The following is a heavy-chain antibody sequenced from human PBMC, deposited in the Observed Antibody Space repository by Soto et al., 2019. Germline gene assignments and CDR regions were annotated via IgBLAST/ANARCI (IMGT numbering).Heavy chain of an antibody. D-gene: IGHD2-2*01. J-gene: IGHJ5*01. CDR2: IKSKTDGGTT. V-gene: IGHV3-15*07. Sequence: GGSVRLSCAASGFSFSNAWMNWVRQAPGKGLEWVGRIKSKTDGGTTDYAAPVKGRFTISRDDSKNTLYLQMNSLKSEDTAVYFCTADMAVIPTSIDSRGQGTLVSVAS. CDR1: GFSFSNAW. CDR3: TADMAVIPTSIDS.